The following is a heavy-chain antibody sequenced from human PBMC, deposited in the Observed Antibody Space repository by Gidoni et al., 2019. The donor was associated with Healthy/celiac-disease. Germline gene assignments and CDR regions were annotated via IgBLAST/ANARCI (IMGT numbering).Heavy chain of an antibody. V-gene: IGHV1-69*06. CDR1: GGTFSSYA. CDR2: LIPLFGTA. CDR3: ARERYYDFWSGYLDY. Sequence: VQLVQSGAEVTKPGSSVKVCCKASGGTFSSYAISWVRQAPGQGLEWMGGLIPLFGTANYAQKFQGRVTITADKSTSTAYMELSSLRSEDTAVYYCARERYYDFWSGYLDYWGQGTLVTVSS. D-gene: IGHD3-3*01. J-gene: IGHJ4*02.